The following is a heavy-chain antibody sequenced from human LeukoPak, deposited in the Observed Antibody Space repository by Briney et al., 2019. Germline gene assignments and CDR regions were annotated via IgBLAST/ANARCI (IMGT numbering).Heavy chain of an antibody. V-gene: IGHV3-21*01. CDR3: ARSGKYCGGDCYPAEYFQH. J-gene: IGHJ1*01. CDR1: GFTFSSYS. D-gene: IGHD2-21*02. Sequence: GGSLRLSCAASGFTFSSYSMNWVRQAPGKGLEWVSSISSSSSYIYYADSVKGRFTISRDNAKNSLYLQMNSPRAEDTAVYYCARSGKYCGGDCYPAEYFQHWGQGTLVTVSS. CDR2: ISSSSSYI.